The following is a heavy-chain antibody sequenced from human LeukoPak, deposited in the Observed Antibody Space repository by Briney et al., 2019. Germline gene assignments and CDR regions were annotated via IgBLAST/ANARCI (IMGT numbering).Heavy chain of an antibody. CDR1: GFTFSGSA. V-gene: IGHV3-73*01. D-gene: IGHD5-12*01. CDR3: TRFGGYDYYYYYGMDV. J-gene: IGHJ6*02. Sequence: GGSLRLSCAASGFTFSGSAMHWVRQASGKGLEWVGRIRSKANSYATAYAASVKGRFTISRDDSKNTAYLQMNSLKTEDTAVYYCTRFGGYDYYYYYGMDVWGQGTTVTVSS. CDR2: IRSKANSYAT.